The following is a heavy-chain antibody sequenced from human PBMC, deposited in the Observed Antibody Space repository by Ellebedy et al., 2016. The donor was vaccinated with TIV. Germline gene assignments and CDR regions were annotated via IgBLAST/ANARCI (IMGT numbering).Heavy chain of an antibody. D-gene: IGHD4-17*01. CDR3: ASRPNGDYHFLDY. J-gene: IGHJ4*02. V-gene: IGHV3-66*01. Sequence: GESLKISCAASGFIVSSNYMSWARQAPGKGLEWVSIIYSGGGTYYADSVKGRFTISRDNSKNTLYLQMNSLRVEDTAVYYCASRPNGDYHFLDYWGQGTLVTVSS. CDR1: GFIVSSNY. CDR2: IYSGGGT.